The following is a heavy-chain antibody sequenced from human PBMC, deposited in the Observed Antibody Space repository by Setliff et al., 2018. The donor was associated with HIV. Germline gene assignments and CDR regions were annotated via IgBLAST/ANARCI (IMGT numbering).Heavy chain of an antibody. CDR3: ARLSHYYGTTEYTFDF. V-gene: IGHV4-38-2*01. D-gene: IGHD3-10*01. Sequence: SETLSLTCDVSGYSTVKGYYWGWIRQPPGKGLEWIGSVYRSGATDFNPSLERRVTMSVDTSKNRFSLTLNSVTAADTAIYYCARLSHYYGTTEYTFDFWGQGTLVTVSS. J-gene: IGHJ4*02. CDR1: GYSTVKGYY. CDR2: VYRSGAT.